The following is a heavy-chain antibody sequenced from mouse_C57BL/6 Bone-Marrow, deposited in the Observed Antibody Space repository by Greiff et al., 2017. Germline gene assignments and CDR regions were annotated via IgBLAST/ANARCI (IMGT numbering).Heavy chain of an antibody. J-gene: IGHJ4*01. CDR3: ERLEYSNYYAMDY. Sequence: VQLQQSGPELVKPGASVKISCKASGYSFTGYNMNWVKQSNGKSLEWIGVINPNYGTTSYNQKFKGKATLTVDQSSSTAYMQLNSLTSEDSAVDYCERLEYSNYYAMDYWGQGTAVTVSS. CDR2: INPNYGTT. D-gene: IGHD2-5*01. CDR1: GYSFTGYN. V-gene: IGHV1-39*01.